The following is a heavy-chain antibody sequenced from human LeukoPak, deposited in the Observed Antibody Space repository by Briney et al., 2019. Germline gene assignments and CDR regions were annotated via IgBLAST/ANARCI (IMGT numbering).Heavy chain of an antibody. CDR1: GFTVSSNY. CDR3: ARDSYSSSRNDY. CDR2: IYSGGST. D-gene: IGHD6-13*01. Sequence: PGGSLRLSCAASGFTVSSNYMSWVRQAPGKGLEWVSVIYSGGSTYYADSVKCRFTISRDNSKNTLYLQMNSLRAEDTAVYYCARDSYSSSRNDYWSQGTLVTVSS. J-gene: IGHJ4*02. V-gene: IGHV3-66*01.